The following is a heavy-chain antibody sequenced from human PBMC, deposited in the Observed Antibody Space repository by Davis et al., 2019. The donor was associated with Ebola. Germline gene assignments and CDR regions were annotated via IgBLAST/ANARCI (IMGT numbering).Heavy chain of an antibody. V-gene: IGHV3-72*01. CDR1: GFTFSDYY. D-gene: IGHD3-22*01. J-gene: IGHJ3*02. CDR3: ASSGYQNDAFDI. CDR2: IRNKASSYST. Sequence: PGGSLRLSCAASGFTFSDYYMDWVRQAPGMGLEWVGRIRNKASSYSTEYAASVKDRFIISRDDSKDSLYLQMNSLRAEDTAVYYCASSGYQNDAFDIWGQGTMVTVPS.